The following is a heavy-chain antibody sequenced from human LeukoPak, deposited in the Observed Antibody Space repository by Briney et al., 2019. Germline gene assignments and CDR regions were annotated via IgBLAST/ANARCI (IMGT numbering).Heavy chain of an antibody. V-gene: IGHV1-69*04. J-gene: IGHJ4*02. Sequence: ASVKVSCKASGGTFSSYAISWVRQAPGQGLEWMGRIIPILGIANYAQKFQGRVTITADKSTSTAYMELSSLRSEDTAVYYCAAFAIFGVLRPFHWGQGTLVTVSS. D-gene: IGHD3-3*01. CDR1: GGTFSSYA. CDR3: AAFAIFGVLRPFH. CDR2: IIPILGIA.